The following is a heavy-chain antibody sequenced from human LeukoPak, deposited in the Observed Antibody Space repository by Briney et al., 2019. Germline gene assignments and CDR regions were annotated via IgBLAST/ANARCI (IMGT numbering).Heavy chain of an antibody. CDR2: IKQDGSEK. Sequence: PGGSLRLSCAASGFTFSSYWMSWVRQAPGKGLEGVANIKQDGSEKYYVDSVKGRFTISRDNAKNSLYLQMNSLRAEDTAAYYCCGYGDYADAFDIWGQGTMVTVSS. CDR3: CGYGDYADAFDI. D-gene: IGHD4-17*01. CDR1: GFTFSSYW. V-gene: IGHV3-7*01. J-gene: IGHJ3*02.